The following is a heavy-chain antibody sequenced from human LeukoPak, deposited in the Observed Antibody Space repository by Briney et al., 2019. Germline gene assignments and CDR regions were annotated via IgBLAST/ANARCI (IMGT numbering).Heavy chain of an antibody. CDR2: ISWNGGST. CDR3: AREYYGDYDQPFDY. Sequence: GGSLRLSCTASGFTFDYYGMSWVRHAPGKGLEWVSGISWNGGSTGYADSVKGRFTISRDDSKNSLYLQMDSLRAEDTALYYCAREYYGDYDQPFDYWGQGTLVTVSS. D-gene: IGHD4-17*01. V-gene: IGHV3-20*04. CDR1: GFTFDYYG. J-gene: IGHJ4*02.